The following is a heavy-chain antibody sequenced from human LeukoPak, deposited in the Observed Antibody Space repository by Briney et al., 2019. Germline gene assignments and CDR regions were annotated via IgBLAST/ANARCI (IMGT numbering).Heavy chain of an antibody. D-gene: IGHD1-26*01. CDR1: GFTFSSYS. CDR2: ISSSSSYI. CDR3: ARIRGSYGYGMDV. Sequence: PGGSLRLSCAASGFTFSSYSMNWVRQAPGKGLEWVSSISSSSSYIYYADSVKGRFTISRDNAKNSLYLQMNSLRAEDTAVYYCARIRGSYGYGMDVWGQGTTVTVSS. J-gene: IGHJ6*02. V-gene: IGHV3-21*01.